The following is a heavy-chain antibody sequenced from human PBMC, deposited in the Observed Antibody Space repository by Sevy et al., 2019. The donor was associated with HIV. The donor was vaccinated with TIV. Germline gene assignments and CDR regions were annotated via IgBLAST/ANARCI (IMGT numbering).Heavy chain of an antibody. D-gene: IGHD3-3*01. Sequence: ASVKVSCKASGCTFTSYYIHWVRQAPGQGLEWMGIINPSGGSTSYAQKFQGRVTMTRDTSTSTVYMEMSSLRSADTAVYYCASGSITIFGVVIPLLDYWGHGTLVTVSS. CDR3: ASGSITIFGVVIPLLDY. V-gene: IGHV1-46*03. CDR2: INPSGGST. CDR1: GCTFTSYY. J-gene: IGHJ4*03.